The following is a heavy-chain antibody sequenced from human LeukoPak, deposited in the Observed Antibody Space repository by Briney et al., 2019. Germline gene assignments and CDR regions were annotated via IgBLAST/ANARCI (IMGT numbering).Heavy chain of an antibody. Sequence: GGSLRLSCAASGFTFSSYAMHWVRQAPGKGLEWVSVISYDGSNKYYADSVKGRFTIYRDNSKNTLYLQMNSLRAEDTAVYYCARVIMVRGEGIFDYWGQGTLVTVSS. CDR3: ARVIMVRGEGIFDY. V-gene: IGHV3-30-3*01. CDR1: GFTFSSYA. CDR2: ISYDGSNK. J-gene: IGHJ4*02. D-gene: IGHD3-10*01.